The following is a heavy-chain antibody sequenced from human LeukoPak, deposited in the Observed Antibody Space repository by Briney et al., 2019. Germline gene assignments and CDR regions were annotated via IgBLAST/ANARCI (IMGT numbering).Heavy chain of an antibody. Sequence: GSLRLSCAASGFNFASYSMNWVRQAPGKGLEWVPSISGDSTYIYNAGSVKGRFTISRDNAQASLYLQMISLRADDTAVYYCARVSGRLERQSDLDYWGQGTLVIVSS. D-gene: IGHD1-1*01. J-gene: IGHJ4*02. CDR1: GFNFASYS. V-gene: IGHV3-21*01. CDR2: ISGDSTYI. CDR3: ARVSGRLERQSDLDY.